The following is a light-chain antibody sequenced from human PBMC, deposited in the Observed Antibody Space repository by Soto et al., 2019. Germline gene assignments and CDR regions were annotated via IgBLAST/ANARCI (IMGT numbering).Light chain of an antibody. CDR1: SSDVGGYNY. V-gene: IGLV2-14*01. J-gene: IGLJ1*01. CDR2: DVS. CDR3: SSYTSSSTRV. Sequence: QSVLTQPASVSGSPGQSTTISCTGPSSDVGGYNYVSWYQQHPGKAPKLMIYDVSNRPSGVSNRFSGSKSGNTASLSISGLQAEDEADYYCSSYTSSSTRVFGTGTKVTVL.